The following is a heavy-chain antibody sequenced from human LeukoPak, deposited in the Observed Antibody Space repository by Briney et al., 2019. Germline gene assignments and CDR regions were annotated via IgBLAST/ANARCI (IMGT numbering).Heavy chain of an antibody. CDR3: ARHVEQWLTPFDY. J-gene: IGHJ4*02. CDR1: GGSITNTNY. Sequence: SGTLSLTCGVSGGSITNTNYWTWVRQPPGKGLEWIGEVNLQGSTNYNPSLMGRVAISVDKSENHISLQLTSVTAADTAVYYCARHVEQWLTPFDYWGQGTLVTVSS. V-gene: IGHV4-4*02. D-gene: IGHD6-19*01. CDR2: VNLQGST.